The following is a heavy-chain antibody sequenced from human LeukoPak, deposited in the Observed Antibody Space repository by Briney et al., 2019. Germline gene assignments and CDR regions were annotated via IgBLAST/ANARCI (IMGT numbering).Heavy chain of an antibody. V-gene: IGHV4-4*07. D-gene: IGHD2-21*02. Sequence: SETLSLTCTVSGGSISSYYWSWIRQPAGKGLEWIGRIYTSGSTNYNPSLKSRVTLSLDTSKNQFSLKLSSMTAADTAVYYCATAYCGADCFAFNIWGQGTMVTVSS. J-gene: IGHJ3*02. CDR2: IYTSGST. CDR1: GGSISSYY. CDR3: ATAYCGADCFAFNI.